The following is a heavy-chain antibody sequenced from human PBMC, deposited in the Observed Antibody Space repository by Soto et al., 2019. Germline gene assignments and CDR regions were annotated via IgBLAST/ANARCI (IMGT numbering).Heavy chain of an antibody. D-gene: IGHD1-1*01. J-gene: IGHJ4*02. Sequence: QVHLVQSGAEVKKPGASVKVSCKGSGYTFTSYGITWVRQAPGQGLEWMGWISAHNGNTNYAQKLQGRVTLTRDTSTSTAYMELRSLRFDDRAVYYCARGRYGDYWGQGALVTVSS. CDR3: ARGRYGDY. CDR1: GYTFTSYG. V-gene: IGHV1-18*01. CDR2: ISAHNGNT.